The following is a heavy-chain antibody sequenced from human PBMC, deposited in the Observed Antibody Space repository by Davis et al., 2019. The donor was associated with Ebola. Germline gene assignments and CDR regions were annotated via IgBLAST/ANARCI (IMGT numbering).Heavy chain of an antibody. CDR3: AKSDYADRFYFDY. V-gene: IGHV3-7*01. Sequence: GESLKISCAASGFTFSSYWMIWVRHAPGKGLEWVANINQDGSDQYYMDSVKGRFTISRDNYNNTVYLQMNSLRAEDTAVYYCAKSDYADRFYFDYWGQGTLVTVSS. CDR2: INQDGSDQ. CDR1: GFTFSSYW. J-gene: IGHJ4*02. D-gene: IGHD4-17*01.